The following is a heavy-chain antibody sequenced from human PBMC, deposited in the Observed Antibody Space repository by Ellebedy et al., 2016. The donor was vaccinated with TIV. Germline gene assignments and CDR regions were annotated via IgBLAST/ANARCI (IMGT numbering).Heavy chain of an antibody. CDR3: ARDHDWAFDY. CDR2: IKQDGSEK. CDR1: GFTFHDYS. V-gene: IGHV3-7*01. J-gene: IGHJ4*02. D-gene: IGHD3-9*01. Sequence: GESLKISXAASGFTFHDYSMNWVRQAPGKGLEWVANIKQDGSEKYYVDSVKGRFTISRDTAKNSLYLQMNSLRVEDTAVYYCARDHDWAFDYWGQGTLVAVSS.